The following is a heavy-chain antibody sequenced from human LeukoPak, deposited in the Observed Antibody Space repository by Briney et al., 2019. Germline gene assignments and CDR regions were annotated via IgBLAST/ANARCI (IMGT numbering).Heavy chain of an antibody. CDR2: IYSGGST. CDR1: GFTVSSNY. Sequence: PGGSLRLSCAASGFTVSSNYMSWVRQAPGKGLEWVSVIYSGGSTYYADSVKGRFTISRDNSKNTLYLQMNSLRSDDTAVYYCARVRYYYGSGSYSRSEIEDYWGQGTLVTVSS. CDR3: ARVRYYYGSGSYSRSEIEDY. V-gene: IGHV3-53*05. J-gene: IGHJ4*02. D-gene: IGHD3-10*01.